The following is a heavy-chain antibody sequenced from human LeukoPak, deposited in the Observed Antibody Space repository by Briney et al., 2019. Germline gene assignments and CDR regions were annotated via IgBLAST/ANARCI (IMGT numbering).Heavy chain of an antibody. CDR2: ISYDGSNK. Sequence: GGSLRLSCAASGFTFSSYGMHWVRQAPGKGLEWVAVISYDGSNKYYADSVKGRFTISRDNSKSTLYLQMNSLRAEDTAVYYCAKVRYCSGGSCYGGFDYWGQGTLVTVSS. D-gene: IGHD2-15*01. CDR1: GFTFSSYG. V-gene: IGHV3-30*18. J-gene: IGHJ4*02. CDR3: AKVRYCSGGSCYGGFDY.